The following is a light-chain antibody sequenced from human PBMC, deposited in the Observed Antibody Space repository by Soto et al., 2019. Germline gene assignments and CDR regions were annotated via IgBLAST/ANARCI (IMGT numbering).Light chain of an antibody. CDR3: QQYGSSPPIT. CDR1: QSVSSTY. CDR2: GAS. J-gene: IGKJ5*01. V-gene: IGKV3-20*01. Sequence: EIVLTQSPGTLSLSPGERATLSCRASQSVSSTYLAWNQQKPGQAHRLLIYGASNRATGIPDRFSGSGSGTDFTLTISRLEPEDFAVYYCQQYGSSPPITFGQGTRLEIK.